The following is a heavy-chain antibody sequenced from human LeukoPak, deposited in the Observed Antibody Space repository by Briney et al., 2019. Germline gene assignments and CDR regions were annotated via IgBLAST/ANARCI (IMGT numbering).Heavy chain of an antibody. CDR3: AGRRGYSYGYGDDY. CDR2: IYYSGST. Sequence: PSETLSLTCTVSGGSISSGDYYWSWIRQPPGKGLEWIGYIYYSGSTYYNPSLKSRVTISVDTSKNQFSLKLSSVTAADTAVYYCAGRRGYSYGYGDDYWAREPWSPSPQ. D-gene: IGHD5-18*01. CDR1: GGSISSGDYY. J-gene: IGHJ4*02. V-gene: IGHV4-30-4*01.